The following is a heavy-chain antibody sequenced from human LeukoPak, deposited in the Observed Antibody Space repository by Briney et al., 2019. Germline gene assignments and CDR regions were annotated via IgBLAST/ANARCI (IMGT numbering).Heavy chain of an antibody. CDR3: ARSSYSSTWYDY. J-gene: IGHJ4*02. D-gene: IGHD6-13*01. Sequence: SETLSLTCTVSGGSISSYYWSWIRQPPGKGLEWIGYIYYSGSTNYNPSLKSRVTISVDTSKNQFSLKLSSVTAADTAVYYCARSSYSSTWYDYWGQGTLVTVFS. CDR2: IYYSGST. CDR1: GGSISSYY. V-gene: IGHV4-59*01.